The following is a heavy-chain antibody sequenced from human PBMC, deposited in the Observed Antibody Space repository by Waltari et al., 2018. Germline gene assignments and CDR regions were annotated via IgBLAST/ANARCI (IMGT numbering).Heavy chain of an antibody. CDR3: ARQGTIFGVVIIRLSTTFDY. V-gene: IGHV4-39*01. CDR1: GGSISSSSYY. D-gene: IGHD3-3*01. J-gene: IGHJ4*02. Sequence: QLQLQESGPGLVKPSETLSLTCTVSGGSISSSSYYWGWIRQPPGKGLEWIGSIYYSGSTYYNPSLKSRVTIAVETSKNQFSLKLSSVTAADTAVYYCARQGTIFGVVIIRLSTTFDYWGQGTLVTVSS. CDR2: IYYSGST.